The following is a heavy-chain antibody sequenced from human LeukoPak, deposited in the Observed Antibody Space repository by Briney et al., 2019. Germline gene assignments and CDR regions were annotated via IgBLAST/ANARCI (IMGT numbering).Heavy chain of an antibody. V-gene: IGHV1-69*06. CDR1: GGTFSSYA. CDR2: IIPIFGTA. CDR3: ARGRYYDSSGYYYALEDLVDYFDY. Sequence: ASVKVSCKASGGTFSSYAISWVRQAPGQGLEWMGGIIPIFGTANYAQKFQGRVTITADKSTSTAYMELSSLRSEDTAVYYCARGRYYDSSGYYYALEDLVDYFDYWGQGTLVTVSS. D-gene: IGHD3-22*01. J-gene: IGHJ4*02.